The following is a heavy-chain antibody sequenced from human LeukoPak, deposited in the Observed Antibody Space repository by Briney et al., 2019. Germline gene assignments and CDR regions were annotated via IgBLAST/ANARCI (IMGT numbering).Heavy chain of an antibody. J-gene: IGHJ6*03. CDR3: AGPNCSSTSCFQVGALTGQNYYYYYYMDV. Sequence: SVKVSCKASGGTFSSYAISWVRQAPGQGLEWMGGIIPIIGTANYAQKFQGRVTITTDESTSTAYMELSSLRSEDTAVYYCAGPNCSSTSCFQVGALTGQNYYYYYYMDVWGKGTTVTVSS. CDR2: IIPIIGTA. CDR1: GGTFSSYA. V-gene: IGHV1-69*05. D-gene: IGHD2-2*01.